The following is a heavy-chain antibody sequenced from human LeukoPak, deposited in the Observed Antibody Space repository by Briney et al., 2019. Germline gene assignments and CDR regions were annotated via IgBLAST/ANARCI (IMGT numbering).Heavy chain of an antibody. J-gene: IGHJ6*04. Sequence: GGSLRLSCAASGFTFSGYNMNWVRQAPGKGLEWVSSISSSSNYVYYADSVKGRYTISRDNAKNSLYMQMNSLRAEDTAVYYCARHRVKMDVWGKGTTVTVSS. V-gene: IGHV3-21*01. CDR2: ISSSSNYV. CDR3: ARHRVKMDV. CDR1: GFTFSGYN. D-gene: IGHD3-10*01.